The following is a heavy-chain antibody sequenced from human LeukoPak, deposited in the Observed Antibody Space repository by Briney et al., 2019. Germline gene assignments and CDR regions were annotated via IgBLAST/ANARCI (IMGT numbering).Heavy chain of an antibody. CDR1: GGSFRGYS. D-gene: IGHD2-21*02. CDR2: IDYSGNT. CDR3: ARRGENGFLFCGGDCSSEYFVF. V-gene: IGHV4-34*01. Sequence: SETLSLTCAVYGGSFRGYSWTWIRQSPGKGLEWIGEIDYSGNTKYNSPLKRRVTISADTSKNQFSLRVNSVTPADTAVYYCARRGENGFLFCGGDCSSEYFVFWSQGTLVTVSS. J-gene: IGHJ4*02.